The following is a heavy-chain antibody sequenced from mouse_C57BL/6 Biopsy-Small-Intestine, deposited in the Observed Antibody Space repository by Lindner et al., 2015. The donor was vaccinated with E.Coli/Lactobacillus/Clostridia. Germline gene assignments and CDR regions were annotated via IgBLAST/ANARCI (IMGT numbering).Heavy chain of an antibody. D-gene: IGHD1-1*01. CDR1: GYSFTAYY. Sequence: VQLQESGPDLVKPGASVKISCKASGYSFTAYYMNWVKQSPEKSLEWIGEINPSTGGTTYNQKFRAKATMTVDESSSTAYIQLRSLTSEDSAVYFCARYYYASSYFDYWGQGTTLTVSS. CDR2: INPSTGGT. V-gene: IGHV1-42*01. CDR3: ARYYYASSYFDY. J-gene: IGHJ2*01.